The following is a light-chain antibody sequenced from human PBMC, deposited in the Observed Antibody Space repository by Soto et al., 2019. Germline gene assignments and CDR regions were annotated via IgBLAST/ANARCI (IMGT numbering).Light chain of an antibody. CDR3: SSYTSSGTLV. V-gene: IGLV2-14*03. J-gene: IGLJ2*01. Sequence: QSALTQPASVSESPGQSITISCTGTSSDVGGYNYVSWYQHHPGKAPKLMIYDVSNRPSGVSNRFSGSKSGNTASLTISGLQAEDEADYYCSSYTSSGTLVFGGGTKLTVL. CDR1: SSDVGGYNY. CDR2: DVS.